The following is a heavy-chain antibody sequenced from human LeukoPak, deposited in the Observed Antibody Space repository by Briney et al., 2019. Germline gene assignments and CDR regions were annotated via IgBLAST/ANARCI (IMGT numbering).Heavy chain of an antibody. CDR2: IYYTGGT. Sequence: SQTLSLTCTVSGGSFSSDAYYWTWIRQHPGKGLEWIGYIYYTGGTYYNPSLESRVTISVDTSKNQFSLRLNSVTAADTAVYYCARVPRHTAMVVDNWGQGTLVTVSS. D-gene: IGHD5-18*01. J-gene: IGHJ4*02. CDR1: GGSFSSDAYY. V-gene: IGHV4-31*03. CDR3: ARVPRHTAMVVDN.